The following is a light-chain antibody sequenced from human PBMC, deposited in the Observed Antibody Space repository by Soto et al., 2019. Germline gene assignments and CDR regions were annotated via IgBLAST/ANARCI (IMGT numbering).Light chain of an antibody. Sequence: QSALTQLPSASVSPGHSVTISCTGTKSDIGVYDFVSWYQHLPGKAPRLIIYEVFQRPSGVPDRFSGSKSGNTASLTVSGLQAADEADYFCTSYAGSNSYVFGSGTKVTVL. CDR1: KSDIGVYDF. CDR2: EVF. V-gene: IGLV2-8*01. CDR3: TSYAGSNSYV. J-gene: IGLJ1*01.